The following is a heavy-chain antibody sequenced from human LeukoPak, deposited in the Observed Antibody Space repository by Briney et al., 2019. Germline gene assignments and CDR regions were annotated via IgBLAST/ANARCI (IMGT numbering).Heavy chain of an antibody. J-gene: IGHJ4*02. CDR2: IIPIFGTA. V-gene: IGHV1-69*05. Sequence: SVKVSCKASGGTFSSYAISWVRQAPGQGLEWMGGIIPIFGTANYAQKFQGRVTITTDESTSTAYMELSSLRSEDTAVCYCARDGNYVNSSGYYYFDYWGQGTLVTVSS. D-gene: IGHD3-22*01. CDR1: GGTFSSYA. CDR3: ARDGNYVNSSGYYYFDY.